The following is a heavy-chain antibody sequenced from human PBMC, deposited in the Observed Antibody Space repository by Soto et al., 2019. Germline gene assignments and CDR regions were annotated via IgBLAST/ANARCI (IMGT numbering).Heavy chain of an antibody. CDR2: ISYDGSNK. CDR1: GFTFSSYG. J-gene: IGHJ4*02. CDR3: ATRYNWNDGSLDY. Sequence: GGSLRLSCAASGFTFSSYGMHWVRQAPGKGLEWVAVISYDGSNKYYADSVKGRFTISRDNSKNTLYLQMNSLRAEDTAVYYCATRYNWNDGSLDYWGQGTLVTVSS. V-gene: IGHV3-30*03. D-gene: IGHD1-1*01.